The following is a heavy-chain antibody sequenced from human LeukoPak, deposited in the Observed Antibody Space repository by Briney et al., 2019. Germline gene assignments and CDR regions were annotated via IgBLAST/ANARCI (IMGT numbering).Heavy chain of an antibody. CDR1: GGSISNYY. J-gene: IGHJ4*02. V-gene: IGHV4-59*08. CDR3: ARSGSSWSNDYFDY. D-gene: IGHD6-13*01. CDR2: IYHSGST. Sequence: SEALSLTCTVSGGSISNYYWSWIRQPPGKGLEWIGSIYHSGSTYYNPSLKSRVTISVDTSKNQFSLKLSSVTAADTAVYYCARSGSSWSNDYFDYWGQGTLVTVSS.